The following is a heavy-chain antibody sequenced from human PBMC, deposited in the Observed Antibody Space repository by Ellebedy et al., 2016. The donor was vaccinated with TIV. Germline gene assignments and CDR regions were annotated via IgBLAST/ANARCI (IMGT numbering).Heavy chain of an antibody. J-gene: IGHJ4*02. CDR2: IYSGGTT. CDR3: ARGVLSGY. V-gene: IGHV3-53*01. Sequence: GESLKISCTASGFAVTYNYMNWVRQAPGKGLEWVSVIYSGGTTNYADSVKGRFTISRGNSKNTVYLQMNSLRAEDTAVYYCARGVLSGYWGQGTLVTVSS. D-gene: IGHD2/OR15-2a*01. CDR1: GFAVTYNY.